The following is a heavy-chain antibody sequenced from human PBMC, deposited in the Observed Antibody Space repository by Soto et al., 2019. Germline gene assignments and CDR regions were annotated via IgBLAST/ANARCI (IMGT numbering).Heavy chain of an antibody. V-gene: IGHV3-64*04. CDR2: IISNGGTT. Sequence: GGSLRLSCSASGFTFSNYGMHWVRQAPGKGLEFVSAIISNGGTTYYADSVRGRFTISRDNSKNTLYLQMNSLRAEDTAVYYCARDRRPNWFDPWGQGTLVTVSS. D-gene: IGHD6-6*01. J-gene: IGHJ5*02. CDR1: GFTFSNYG. CDR3: ARDRRPNWFDP.